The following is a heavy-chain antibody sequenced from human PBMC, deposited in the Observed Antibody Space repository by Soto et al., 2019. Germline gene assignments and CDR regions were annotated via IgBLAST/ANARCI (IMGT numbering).Heavy chain of an antibody. J-gene: IGHJ4*02. V-gene: IGHV4-34*01. CDR2: IKDGGYT. Sequence: QVQLQQWGAGLLKPSETLSLNCAVNGGSLSGYSWSWIRQPPGKGLEWIGEIKDGGYTNYSPSLKSRATISSDTSNNQFSLRLNSVTAADTGLYYCARGQEGVVATHWDQGALVTVSS. D-gene: IGHD5-12*01. CDR3: ARGQEGVVATH. CDR1: GGSLSGYS.